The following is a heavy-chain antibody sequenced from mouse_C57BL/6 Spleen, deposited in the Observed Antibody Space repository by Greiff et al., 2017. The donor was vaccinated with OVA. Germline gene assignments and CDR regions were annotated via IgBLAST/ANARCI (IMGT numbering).Heavy chain of an antibody. J-gene: IGHJ2*01. CDR1: GYTFTSYW. D-gene: IGHD2-1*01. V-gene: IGHV1-69*01. Sequence: QVQLQQPGAELVMPGASVKLSCKASGYTFTSYWMHWVKQRPGQGLEWIGEIDPSDSYTNYNQKFKGKSTLTVDKSSSTAYMQLSSLTSEDSAVYYCAIYGNYGYWGQGTTLTVSS. CDR2: IDPSDSYT. CDR3: AIYGNYGY.